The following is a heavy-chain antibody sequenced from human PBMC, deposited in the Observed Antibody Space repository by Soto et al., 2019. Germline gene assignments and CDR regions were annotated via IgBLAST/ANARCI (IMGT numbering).Heavy chain of an antibody. CDR1: GFTFSSYS. V-gene: IGHV3-21*01. D-gene: IGHD1-26*01. CDR3: ARAVDEELGWYYFDY. CDR2: ISSSSSYI. J-gene: IGHJ4*01. Sequence: GGSLRLSCAASGFTFSSYSMNWVRQAPGKGLEWVSSISSSSSYIYYADSVKGRFTISRDNAKNSLYLQMNSLRAEDTAVYYCARAVDEELGWYYFDYWGQGTLVTVSS.